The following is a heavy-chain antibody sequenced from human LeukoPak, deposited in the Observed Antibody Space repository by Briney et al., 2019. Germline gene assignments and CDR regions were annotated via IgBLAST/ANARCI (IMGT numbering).Heavy chain of an antibody. CDR1: GFTFSSYW. D-gene: IGHD1-26*01. CDR3: ARGIVGATKRNYYYGMDV. Sequence: GGSLRLSCAASGFTFSSYWMSWVRQAAGKGLEWVANIKQDGSEKYYVDSVKGRFTISRDNAKNSLYLQMNSLRAEDTAVYYCARGIVGATKRNYYYGMDVWGQGTTVTVSS. J-gene: IGHJ6*02. V-gene: IGHV3-7*01. CDR2: IKQDGSEK.